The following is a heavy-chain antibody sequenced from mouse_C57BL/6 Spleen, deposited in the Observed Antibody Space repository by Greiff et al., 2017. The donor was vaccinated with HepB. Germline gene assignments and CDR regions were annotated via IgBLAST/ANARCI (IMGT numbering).Heavy chain of an antibody. V-gene: IGHV1-69*01. CDR3: ARSDYGISFYAMDY. D-gene: IGHD1-1*01. J-gene: IGHJ4*01. Sequence: QVQLQQPGAELVMPGASVKLSCKASGYTFTSYWMHWVKQRPGQGLEWIGEIDPSDSYTNYNQKFKGKSTLTVDKSSSTTYMQLSSLTSEDSAVYYCARSDYGISFYAMDYWGQGTSVTVSS. CDR1: GYTFTSYW. CDR2: IDPSDSYT.